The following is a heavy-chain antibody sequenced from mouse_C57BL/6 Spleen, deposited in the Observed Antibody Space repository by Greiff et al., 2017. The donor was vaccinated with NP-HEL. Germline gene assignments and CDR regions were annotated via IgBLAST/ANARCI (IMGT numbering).Heavy chain of an antibody. Sequence: QVQLQQSGAELVRPGASVKLSCKASGYTFTDYYINWVKQRPGQGLEWIARIYPGSGNTYYNEKFKGKATLTAEKSSSTAYMQLSSLTSEDSAVYFCARRTGRYAMDYWGQGTSVTVSS. D-gene: IGHD3-3*01. J-gene: IGHJ4*01. CDR1: GYTFTDYY. CDR2: IYPGSGNT. CDR3: ARRTGRYAMDY. V-gene: IGHV1-76*01.